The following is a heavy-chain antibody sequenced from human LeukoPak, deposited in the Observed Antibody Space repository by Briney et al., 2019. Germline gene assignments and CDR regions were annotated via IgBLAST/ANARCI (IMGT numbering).Heavy chain of an antibody. CDR3: ARRQQNWAFDS. CDR1: GGSISRYY. V-gene: IGHV4-4*07. CDR2: IDSSGST. J-gene: IGHJ4*02. D-gene: IGHD7-27*01. Sequence: SETLSLTCTVSGGSISRYYWNWIRQPAGKGLKWIGRIDSSGSTNYNPSLTSRVTMSVDTSKTEFSLKLSSVTAADTAVYFCARRQQNWAFDSWGQGTLVTVSS.